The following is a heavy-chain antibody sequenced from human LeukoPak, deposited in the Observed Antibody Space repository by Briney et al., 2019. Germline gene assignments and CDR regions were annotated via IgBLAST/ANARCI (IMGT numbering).Heavy chain of an antibody. Sequence: GGSLRLSCTASGFTLGDYSMRWVRQAPGKGLEWVGFIRSKAYGGTTEYAASVKDRFTISRDDSKSIAYLQMNSLKTEDTAVYYCTRVDYYDRKRGFDPWGQGTLVTVSS. CDR1: GFTLGDYS. CDR3: TRVDYYDRKRGFDP. J-gene: IGHJ5*02. D-gene: IGHD3-22*01. CDR2: IRSKAYGGTT. V-gene: IGHV3-49*04.